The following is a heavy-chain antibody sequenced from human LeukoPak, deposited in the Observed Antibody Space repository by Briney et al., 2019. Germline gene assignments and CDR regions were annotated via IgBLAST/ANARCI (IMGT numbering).Heavy chain of an antibody. CDR1: GYTFTSYG. CDR3: ARAPDFDWLLLFDY. Sequence: ASVEVSCKASGYTFTSYGISWVRQAPGQGLEWMGWISAYNDNTNYAQKLHGRVTMTTDTSTSTAYMELRSLRSDDRAGYHCARAPDFDWLLLFDYWGQGTLVTVSS. CDR2: ISAYNDNT. J-gene: IGHJ4*02. V-gene: IGHV1-18*01. D-gene: IGHD3-9*01.